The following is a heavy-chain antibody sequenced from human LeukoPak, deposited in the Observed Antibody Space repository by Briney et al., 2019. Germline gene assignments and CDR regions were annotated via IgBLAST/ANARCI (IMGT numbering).Heavy chain of an antibody. V-gene: IGHV4-34*01. CDR2: INHSGST. CDR1: GGSFSGYY. D-gene: IGHD6-6*01. J-gene: IGHJ4*02. Sequence: SETLSLTCAVYGGSFSGYYWSWIRQPPGKGLEWIGGINHSGSTNYNPSLKSRVTISVDTSKNQFSLKLSSVTAADTAVYYCARGRRTAARLVPYDYWGQGTLVTVSS. CDR3: ARGRRTAARLVPYDY.